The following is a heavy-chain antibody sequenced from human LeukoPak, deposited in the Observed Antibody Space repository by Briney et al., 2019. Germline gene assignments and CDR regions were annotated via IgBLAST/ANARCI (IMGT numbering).Heavy chain of an antibody. Sequence: PGGPLRLSCAASGFTFSSSAMSWVRQAPGKGLEWASAISNNGGYTYYADSVQGRFTISRDNSKSTLCLQMNSLRAEDTAVYYCAKQLGYCSDGSCYFPYWGQGTLVTVSS. CDR1: GFTFSSSA. J-gene: IGHJ4*02. CDR3: AKQLGYCSDGSCYFPY. D-gene: IGHD2-15*01. V-gene: IGHV3-23*01. CDR2: ISNNGGYT.